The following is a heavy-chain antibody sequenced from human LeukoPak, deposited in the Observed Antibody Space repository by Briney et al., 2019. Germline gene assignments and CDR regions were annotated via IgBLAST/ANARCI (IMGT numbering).Heavy chain of an antibody. D-gene: IGHD3-22*01. V-gene: IGHV4-39*07. Sequence: SETLSLTCTVSGGSIRSSYYYWGWIRQPPGKGLEWIGSIYDSGSTYYNPSLKSRVTISVDTSKNQFSLKLSSVTAADTAVYYCARDDSSGYYHYWGQGTLVTVSS. CDR2: IYDSGST. CDR1: GGSIRSSYYY. CDR3: ARDDSSGYYHY. J-gene: IGHJ4*02.